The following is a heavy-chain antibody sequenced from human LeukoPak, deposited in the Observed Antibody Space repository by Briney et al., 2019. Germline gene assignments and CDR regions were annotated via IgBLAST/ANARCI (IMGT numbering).Heavy chain of an antibody. CDR1: GGSFSGYY. CDR2: INHSGST. CDR3: ARGRGRFSGYCTNGVCPNWFDP. D-gene: IGHD2-8*01. Sequence: SETLSLTCAVYGGSFSGYYWSWIRQPPGKGLEWIGEINHSGSTNYNPSLKSRVTISVDTSKNQFSLKLSSVTAADTAVYYCARGRGRFSGYCTNGVCPNWFDPWGREPWSPSPQ. J-gene: IGHJ5*02. V-gene: IGHV4-34*01.